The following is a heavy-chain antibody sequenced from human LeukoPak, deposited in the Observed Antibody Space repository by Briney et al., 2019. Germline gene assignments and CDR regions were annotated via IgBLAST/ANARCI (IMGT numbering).Heavy chain of an antibody. CDR2: IYSGGST. V-gene: IGHV3-66*01. CDR3: ATNIGPYYFDY. CDR1: GFTVSSNY. Sequence: GGSLRLSCAASGFTVSSNYMSWVRQAPGKGLEWVSVIYSGGSTYYADSVKGRFTISRDHSKNTMYLQMTSLRAEATAVYYCATNIGPYYFDYWGQGTLVTVSS. J-gene: IGHJ4*02.